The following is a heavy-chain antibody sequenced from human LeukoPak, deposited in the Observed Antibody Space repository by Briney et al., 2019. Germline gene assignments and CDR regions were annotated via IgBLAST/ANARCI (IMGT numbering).Heavy chain of an antibody. CDR2: INPNSVDT. D-gene: IGHD2-2*01. CDR3: ARADCLYCSSTTCLFDY. CDR1: GYTFTDYY. V-gene: IGHV1-2*02. Sequence: ASVKLSCKASGYTFTDYYLHWVRQAPGQGGEWMGWINPNSVDTNYAQTLQGRSTMTRDTSISTAHMEMSRLRSDDTAVYYCARADCLYCSSTTCLFDYWGQGTLVAV. J-gene: IGHJ4*02.